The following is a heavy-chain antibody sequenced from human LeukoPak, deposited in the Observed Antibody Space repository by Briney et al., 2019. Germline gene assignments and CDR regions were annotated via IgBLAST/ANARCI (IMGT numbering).Heavy chain of an antibody. J-gene: IGHJ4*02. V-gene: IGHV3-23*01. D-gene: IGHD3-22*01. CDR1: GFTFSSYA. CDR3: ASPSQYYYDSSGYDY. Sequence: PGGSLRLSCAASGFTFSSYAMSWVRQAPGKGLEWVSAISGSGGSTYYADSVKGRFTISRDNSKNTLYLQMNSLRAEDTAVYYCASPSQYYYDSSGYDYWGQGTLVTVSS. CDR2: ISGSGGST.